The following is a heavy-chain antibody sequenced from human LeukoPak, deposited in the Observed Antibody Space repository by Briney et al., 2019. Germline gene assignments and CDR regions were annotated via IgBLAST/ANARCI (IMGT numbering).Heavy chain of an antibody. Sequence: GESLKISSKGSGYSFTSYWICWVRQMRGKGLEWMGLICPGDSDTRYSPSFPGQVTISADKSISTAYLQWSSLKASDTAMYYCARQSAVAGGYSYGMDVWGKGTTVTVSS. J-gene: IGHJ6*04. CDR3: ARQSAVAGGYSYGMDV. CDR1: GYSFTSYW. CDR2: ICPGDSDT. V-gene: IGHV5-51*01. D-gene: IGHD6-19*01.